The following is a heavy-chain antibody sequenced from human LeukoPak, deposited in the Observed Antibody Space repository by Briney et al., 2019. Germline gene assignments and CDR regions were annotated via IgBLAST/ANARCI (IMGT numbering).Heavy chain of an antibody. CDR3: ARGLTGTAEDCYYYMDV. CDR1: GYTFTSYD. J-gene: IGHJ6*03. CDR2: MNPNSGNT. D-gene: IGHD1-7*01. Sequence: RASVKVSCKASGYTFTSYDINWVRQATGQGLEWMGWMNPNSGNTGYAQKFQGRVTMTRNTSISTAYMELSSLRSEDTAVYYCARGLTGTAEDCYYYMDVWGKGTTVTVSS. V-gene: IGHV1-8*01.